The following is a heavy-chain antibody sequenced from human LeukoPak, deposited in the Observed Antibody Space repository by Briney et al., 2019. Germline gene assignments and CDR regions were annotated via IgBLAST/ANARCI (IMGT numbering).Heavy chain of an antibody. Sequence: SETLSLTCTVSGGSISSYYWSWIRQPPGKGLEWIGYIYYSRSTNYNPSLKSRVTISVDTSKNQFSLKLSSVTAADTAVYYCARESWYSSSYSWFDPWGQGTLVTVSS. D-gene: IGHD6-6*01. CDR3: ARESWYSSSYSWFDP. CDR1: GGSISSYY. J-gene: IGHJ5*02. V-gene: IGHV4-59*01. CDR2: IYYSRST.